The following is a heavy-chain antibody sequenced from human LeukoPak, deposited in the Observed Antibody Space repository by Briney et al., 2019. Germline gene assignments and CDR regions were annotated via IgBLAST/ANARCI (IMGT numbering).Heavy chain of an antibody. CDR3: AKRTTGSLGCFDY. J-gene: IGHJ4*02. D-gene: IGHD1-1*01. CDR2: ITDSGGST. CDR1: GFTFSSYA. Sequence: GGSLRLSCAASGFTFSSYAMTWVRQAPGKGLAWVSTITDSGGSTYYADSVKGRFTISRDNSKNTLYLQMNSLRAEDTAVYYCAKRTTGSLGCFDYWGQGTLVTVSS. V-gene: IGHV3-23*01.